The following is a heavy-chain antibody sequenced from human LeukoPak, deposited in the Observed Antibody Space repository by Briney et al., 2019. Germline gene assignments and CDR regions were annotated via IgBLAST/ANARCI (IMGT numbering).Heavy chain of an antibody. D-gene: IGHD5-12*01. CDR2: INPKSGGT. V-gene: IGHV1-2*06. Sequence: GASVKVSCKVSGYTLTELSMHWVRQAPGQGLEWMGRINPKSGGTNYAQKFQGRVTMTRDTSISTVYMEMSRLRSDDTAVYYCARDLDSGYDSGRHDHWGQGTLVTVSS. CDR1: GYTLTELS. CDR3: ARDLDSGYDSGRHDH. J-gene: IGHJ4*02.